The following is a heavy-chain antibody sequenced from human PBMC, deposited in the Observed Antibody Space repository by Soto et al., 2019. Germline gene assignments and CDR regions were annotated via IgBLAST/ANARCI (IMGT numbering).Heavy chain of an antibody. D-gene: IGHD2-2*01. J-gene: IGHJ4*02. Sequence: QVQLQESGPGLVKPSQTLSLTCTVSGGSISSGGYYWSWIRQHPGKGLEWIGYIYYSGSTYYNPSLKSRVTISVDTSKNQFSLKLSSVTAADTAVYYCARNPGTGYCSSTSCYGLVYYFDYWGQGTLVTVSS. CDR1: GGSISSGGYY. CDR3: ARNPGTGYCSSTSCYGLVYYFDY. V-gene: IGHV4-31*03. CDR2: IYYSGST.